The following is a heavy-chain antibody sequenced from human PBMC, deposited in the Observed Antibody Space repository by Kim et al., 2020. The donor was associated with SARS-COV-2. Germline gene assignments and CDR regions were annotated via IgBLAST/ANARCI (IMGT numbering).Heavy chain of an antibody. J-gene: IGHJ3*02. CDR2: ET. CDR3: AHSPGDAFDI. D-gene: IGHD1-26*01. V-gene: IGHV1-24*01. Sequence: ETIYAQKFQGRVTMTEDTSTDTAYMELSSLRSEDTAVYYCAHSPGDAFDIWGQGTMVTVSS.